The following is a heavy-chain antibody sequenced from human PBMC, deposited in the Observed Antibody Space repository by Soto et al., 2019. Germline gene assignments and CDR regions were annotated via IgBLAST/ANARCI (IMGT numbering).Heavy chain of an antibody. CDR2: IIPIFGTA. CDR1: GGTFSSYA. D-gene: IGHD6-13*01. J-gene: IGHJ6*02. Sequence: GASVKVSCKASGGTFSSYAISWVRQAPGQGLEWMGGIIPIFGTANYAQKFQGRVTITADESTSTAYMELSSLRSEDTAVYYCARAGDSSSWYGGNYYYYGMDVWGQGTTVTVSS. CDR3: ARAGDSSSWYGGNYYYYGMDV. V-gene: IGHV1-69*13.